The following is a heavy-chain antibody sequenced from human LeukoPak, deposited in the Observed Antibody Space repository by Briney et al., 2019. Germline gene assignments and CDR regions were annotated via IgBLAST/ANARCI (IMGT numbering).Heavy chain of an antibody. D-gene: IGHD2-15*01. V-gene: IGHV3-30*18. CDR3: AKASGS. J-gene: IGHJ4*02. CDR2: ISYDGSNK. Sequence: GGSLRLSCAASGFTFSSYGMHWVRQAPGKGLEWVAVISYDGSNKYYADSVKGRFTISRDNSKNTLYLQMNSLRAEDTAVYYCAKASGSWGQGTLVTVSS. CDR1: GFTFSSYG.